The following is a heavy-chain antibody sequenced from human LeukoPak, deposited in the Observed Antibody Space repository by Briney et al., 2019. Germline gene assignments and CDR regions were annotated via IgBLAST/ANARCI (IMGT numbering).Heavy chain of an antibody. V-gene: IGHV4-39*01. Sequence: TSETLSLTCTVSGGSISGSTYSWGWIRQPPGQGLEWIGSIYYSGHTYYNPSLKSRVTISVDTSQNQFSLTLSSVTAADTAVYYCARHGSGLFDYWGQGTLVTVSS. CDR1: GGSISGSTYS. D-gene: IGHD3-10*01. CDR3: ARHGSGLFDY. CDR2: IYYSGHT. J-gene: IGHJ4*02.